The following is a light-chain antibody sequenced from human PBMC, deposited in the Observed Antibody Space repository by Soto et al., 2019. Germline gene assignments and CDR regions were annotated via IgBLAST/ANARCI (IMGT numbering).Light chain of an antibody. Sequence: DIQMTQSPSSLPASVGDRVTITCRASQGISNYLAWYQQKPGKTPNLLIFGASTLQSGVPSRFSGSGSGTDLTLTLSSLQPQDVAIYYCHKYHSAPFTFGHGTKVNIK. CDR1: QGISNY. CDR3: HKYHSAPFT. J-gene: IGKJ3*01. V-gene: IGKV1-27*01. CDR2: GAS.